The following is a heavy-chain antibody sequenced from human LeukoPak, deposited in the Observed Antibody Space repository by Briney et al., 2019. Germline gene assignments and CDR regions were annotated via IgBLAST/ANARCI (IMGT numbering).Heavy chain of an antibody. V-gene: IGHV3-23*01. Sequence: GGSLRLSCAASGFTFDGYAMSWVRQAPGKGLEWVSTVSERGVITTYADSVKGRFTISRDDSKSTLFLQMNSLRAEDTAVYYCARRGYYYDSSGYPDAFDIWGQGTMVTVSS. CDR1: GFTFDGYA. D-gene: IGHD3-22*01. J-gene: IGHJ3*02. CDR2: VSERGVIT. CDR3: ARRGYYYDSSGYPDAFDI.